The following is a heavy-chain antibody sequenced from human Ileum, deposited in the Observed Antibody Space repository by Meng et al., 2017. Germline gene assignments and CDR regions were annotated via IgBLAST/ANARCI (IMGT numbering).Heavy chain of an antibody. CDR1: EYSFSNYY. CDR2: SNPGGGST. Sequence: QVQLVQCGAEVKKPGASVKVSCKSSEYSFSNYYLHWMRQAPGQGLEWLGVSNPGGGSTNYAQKFQGRVTMTRDTSANTVYMELGSLKSEDTAVYYCVREFTGGYFDYWGQGTLVTVSS. CDR3: VREFTGGYFDY. D-gene: IGHD3-16*01. V-gene: IGHV1-46*01. J-gene: IGHJ4*02.